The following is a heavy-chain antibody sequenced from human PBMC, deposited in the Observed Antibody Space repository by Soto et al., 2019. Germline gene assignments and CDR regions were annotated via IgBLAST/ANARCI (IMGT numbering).Heavy chain of an antibody. V-gene: IGHV3-30-3*01. J-gene: IGHJ6*01. D-gene: IGHD2-2*01. CDR1: GFTFSSYA. CDR2: ISYDGSNK. Sequence: QVQLVESGGGVVQPGRSLRLSCAASGFTFSSYAMHWVRQAPGKGLEWVAVISYDGSNKYYADSVKGRFTISRDNSKNTLYLQMNSLRAEDTAVYYCARDPRCSSTSCYVGGYYYYGMDVW. CDR3: ARDPRCSSTSCYVGGYYYYGMDV.